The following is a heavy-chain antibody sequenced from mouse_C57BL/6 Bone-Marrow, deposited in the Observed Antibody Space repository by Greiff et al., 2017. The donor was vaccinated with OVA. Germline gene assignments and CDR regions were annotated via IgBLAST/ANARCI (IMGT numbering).Heavy chain of an antibody. CDR2: IHPNSGST. Sequence: QVQLQQPGAELVKPGASVKLSCKASGYTFTSYWMHWVKQRPGQGLEWIGMIHPNSGSTNYNEKFKSKATLTVDKSSSTAYMQLSSLTSEDSAVYYCAAHYYGSGAWLAYWGQGTLVTVSA. J-gene: IGHJ3*01. CDR3: AAHYYGSGAWLAY. CDR1: GYTFTSYW. V-gene: IGHV1-64*01. D-gene: IGHD1-1*01.